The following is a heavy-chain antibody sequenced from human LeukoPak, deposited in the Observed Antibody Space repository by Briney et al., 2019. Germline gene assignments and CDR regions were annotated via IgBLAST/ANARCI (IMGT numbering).Heavy chain of an antibody. CDR3: ARFEVNYEDNRSFYYFDY. CDR1: GYAFASYW. CDR2: IYPADSET. Sequence: NPGESLQISCRVSGYAFASYWIGWVRQVPGKGLEWMGIIYPADSETKSSPSFQGQVTFSADKSINTAYLQWSSLKASDTAMYYCARFEVNYEDNRSFYYFDYWGQGTLVTVSS. V-gene: IGHV5-51*01. D-gene: IGHD3-3*01. J-gene: IGHJ4*02.